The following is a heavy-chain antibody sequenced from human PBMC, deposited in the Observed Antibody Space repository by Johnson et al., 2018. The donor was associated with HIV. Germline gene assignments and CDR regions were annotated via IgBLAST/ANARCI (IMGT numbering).Heavy chain of an antibody. CDR2: ISSSGNTI. CDR1: GFTFSDYY. Sequence: MQLVESGGGLVQRGGSLRLSCAASGFTFSDYYMSWIRQAPGKGLEWVSYISSSGNTIYYADSVKGRFTISRDNAKNSLYLQMNSLRVEDTAVYYCARDESGYDEGFDAFDIWGQGTMVTVSS. J-gene: IGHJ3*02. D-gene: IGHD5-12*01. V-gene: IGHV3-11*04. CDR3: ARDESGYDEGFDAFDI.